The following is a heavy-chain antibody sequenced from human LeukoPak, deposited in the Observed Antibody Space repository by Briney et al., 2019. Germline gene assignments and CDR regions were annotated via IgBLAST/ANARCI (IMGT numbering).Heavy chain of an antibody. CDR1: GGSISSSSYY. CDR3: AREYADYGSGSYYFVP. Sequence: SETLSLTCTVSGGSISSSSYYWGWIRQPPGKGLEWIGSIYYSGSTYYNPSLKSRVTISVDTSKNQFSLKLSSVTAADTAVYYCAREYADYGSGSYYFVPWGQGTLVTVSS. V-gene: IGHV4-39*07. J-gene: IGHJ5*02. CDR2: IYYSGST. D-gene: IGHD3-10*01.